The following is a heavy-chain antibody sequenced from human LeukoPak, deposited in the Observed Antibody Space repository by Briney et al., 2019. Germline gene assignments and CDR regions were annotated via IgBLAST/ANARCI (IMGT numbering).Heavy chain of an antibody. CDR3: AGDGYKTNWYFDL. V-gene: IGHV4-34*01. Sequence: SETLSLTCAVYGGSFSGYYWSWIRQPPGKGLEWIGEINHSGSTNYNPSLKSRVTISVDTSKNQFSLKLSSVTAADTAVYYCAGDGYKTNWYFDLWGRGTLVTVSS. CDR2: INHSGST. D-gene: IGHD5-24*01. J-gene: IGHJ2*01. CDR1: GGSFSGYY.